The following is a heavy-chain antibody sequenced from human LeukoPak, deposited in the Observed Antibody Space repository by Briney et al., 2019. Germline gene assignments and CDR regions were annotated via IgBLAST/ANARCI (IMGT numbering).Heavy chain of an antibody. D-gene: IGHD5/OR15-5a*01. J-gene: IGHJ4*02. CDR2: IIPNSGGA. CDR3: ARDKSTTRHFDY. Sequence: ASVKVSCKASGYTFTGYYMHWVRQAPGQGLEWMGWIIPNSGGANYAQKFQGRVTMTRDTSISTAYMELSSLRSDDTAVYYCARDKSTTRHFDYRGQGTLVTVSS. CDR1: GYTFTGYY. V-gene: IGHV1-2*02.